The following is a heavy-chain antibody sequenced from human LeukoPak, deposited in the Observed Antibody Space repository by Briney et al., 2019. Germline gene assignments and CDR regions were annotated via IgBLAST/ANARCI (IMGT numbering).Heavy chain of an antibody. D-gene: IGHD6-13*01. Sequence: ASVKVSCKASGYTFTGYYMHWVRQATGQGLEWMGWISAYNGNTNYAQKLQGRVTMTTDTSTSTAYMELRSLRSDDTAVYYCARDIAAADYYYGMDVWGQGTTVTVSS. V-gene: IGHV1-18*04. CDR1: GYTFTGYY. CDR3: ARDIAAADYYYGMDV. J-gene: IGHJ6*02. CDR2: ISAYNGNT.